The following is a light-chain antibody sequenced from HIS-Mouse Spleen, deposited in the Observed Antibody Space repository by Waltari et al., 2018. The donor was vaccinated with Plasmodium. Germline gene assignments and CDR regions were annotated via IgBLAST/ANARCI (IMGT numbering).Light chain of an antibody. Sequence: SYELTQPPSVSVSPGQTASITCSGDKLGDKYACWYQQKPGQSPVPVIYQDSKRPSGIPERFSGSNSGNTATLTISGTQAMDEADYYCQAWDSSTDYVFGTGTKVTVL. CDR2: QDS. CDR3: QAWDSSTDYV. J-gene: IGLJ1*01. V-gene: IGLV3-1*01. CDR1: KLGDKY.